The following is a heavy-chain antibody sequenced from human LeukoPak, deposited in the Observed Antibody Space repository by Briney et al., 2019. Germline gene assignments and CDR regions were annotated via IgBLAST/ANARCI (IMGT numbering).Heavy chain of an antibody. CDR2: IKPDGTEK. Sequence: GGSLRLSCAASGFAFSNSWMSWARQAPGKGLECVANIKPDGTEKYYVDSVKGRFTISRDNAKNSLYLQMNSLGAEDTAVYYCASGNSFDYWGQGTLVTVSS. D-gene: IGHD1-26*01. J-gene: IGHJ4*02. CDR1: GFAFSNSW. V-gene: IGHV3-7*01. CDR3: ASGNSFDY.